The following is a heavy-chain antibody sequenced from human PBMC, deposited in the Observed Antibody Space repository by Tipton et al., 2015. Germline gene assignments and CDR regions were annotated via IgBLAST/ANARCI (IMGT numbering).Heavy chain of an antibody. CDR2: ISYSGST. CDR3: ARDLEHGMDV. D-gene: IGHD5-24*01. J-gene: IGHJ6*02. CDR1: GGSVSISNYY. Sequence: TLSLTCTVSGGSVSISNYYWGWIRQSPGKGLEWIGYISYSGSTHYNPSLKRRVTISLDTSKNQFSLTLNSVTAADSAVYYCARDLEHGMDVWGQWTTFTVSS. V-gene: IGHV4-61*01.